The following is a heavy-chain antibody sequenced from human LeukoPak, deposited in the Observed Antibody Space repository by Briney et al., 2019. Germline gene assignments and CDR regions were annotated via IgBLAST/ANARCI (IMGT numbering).Heavy chain of an antibody. CDR1: GFTFSNYG. D-gene: IGHD2/OR15-2a*01. V-gene: IGHV3-30*02. J-gene: IGHJ4*02. CDR2: IRYDGSNK. CDR3: AKDGTTSTYYYFDY. Sequence: GGSLRLSCAASGFTFSNYGMHSVRQAPGKGLEWVAFIRYDGSNKCYADSVKGRFTISRDNSKNTLYLQMNSLRAEDTAVYYCAKDGTTSTYYYFDYWGQGTLVTVSS.